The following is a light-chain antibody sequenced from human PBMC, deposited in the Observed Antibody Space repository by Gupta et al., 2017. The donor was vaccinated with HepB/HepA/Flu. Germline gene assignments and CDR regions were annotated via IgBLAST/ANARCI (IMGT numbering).Light chain of an antibody. CDR2: SNK. CDR1: SSNLGSNT. V-gene: IGLV1-44*01. CDR3: AAWDDSMNGPV. Sequence: QSVVTQPPSASGTPGQRVTISCSGSSSNLGSNTVNWYQQLPGTAPKVLIYSNKQRPSGVPDRFSGSKSGTSASLAISGLQSEDESDYYCAAWDDSMNGPVFGGGTKLTVL. J-gene: IGLJ3*02.